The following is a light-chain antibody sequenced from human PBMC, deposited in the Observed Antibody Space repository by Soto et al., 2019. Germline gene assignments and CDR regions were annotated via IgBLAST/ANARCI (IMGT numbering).Light chain of an antibody. CDR1: QSINSD. CDR3: QQYNNWPLT. Sequence: EIVMTQSPATLSVSPGETTRLSCRASQSINSDVAWYQQKVGQTPRLLIHGASTRATGIAARFSGSGSGTEFTLTISGLQSEDFAVYHCQQYNNWPLTFGPGTRLEIK. J-gene: IGKJ5*01. V-gene: IGKV3D-15*01. CDR2: GAS.